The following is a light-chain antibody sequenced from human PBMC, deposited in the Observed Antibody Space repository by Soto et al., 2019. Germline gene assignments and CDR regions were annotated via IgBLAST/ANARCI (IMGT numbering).Light chain of an antibody. CDR3: QQSGT. CDR1: QSISSY. V-gene: IGKV1-39*01. Sequence: DIQMTQSPSSLSASVGDRVTITCRASQSISSYLNWYQQKPGKAPKLLIYAASSLQSGVPSRFCGSGSGTDFTLTISSLQPEDFATYYCQQSGTFGQGTKVDIK. J-gene: IGKJ1*01. CDR2: AAS.